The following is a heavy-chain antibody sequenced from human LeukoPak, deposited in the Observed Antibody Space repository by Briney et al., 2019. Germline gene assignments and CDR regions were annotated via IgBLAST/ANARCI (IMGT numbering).Heavy chain of an antibody. CDR2: IYTSGST. J-gene: IGHJ4*02. Sequence: SQTLSLTCTVSGGSISSGSYYWSWIRQPAGKGLEWIGRIYTSGSTNYNPSLKSRVTISVDTSKNQFSLKLSSVTAADTAVYYCAREKVRGVITQNFDYWGQGTLVTVSS. V-gene: IGHV4-61*02. CDR3: AREKVRGVITQNFDY. D-gene: IGHD3-10*01. CDR1: GGSISSGSYY.